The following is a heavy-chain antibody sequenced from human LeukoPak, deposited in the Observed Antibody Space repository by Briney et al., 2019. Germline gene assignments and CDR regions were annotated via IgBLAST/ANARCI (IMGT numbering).Heavy chain of an antibody. CDR3: AAQQLVRSYFDY. J-gene: IGHJ4*02. CDR1: GGSISSYY. CDR2: IYYRGST. V-gene: IGHV4-59*01. Sequence: SETLSLTCTVSGGSISSYYWSWIRQPPGKGLEWIGYIYYRGSTNYNPSLKSRVTISVDTSKNQFSLKLSSVTAADTAVYYCAAQQLVRSYFDYWGQGTLVTVSS. D-gene: IGHD6-6*01.